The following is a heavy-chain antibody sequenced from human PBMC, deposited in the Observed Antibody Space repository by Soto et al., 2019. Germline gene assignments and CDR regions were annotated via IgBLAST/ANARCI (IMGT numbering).Heavy chain of an antibody. V-gene: IGHV4-30-4*01. Sequence: PSETLSLTCSVSGASIVSGDYYWNWVRQSPGKGLEWIGYIYYTGFVSYNPSLKRRLTISVDRSRDQFSLSLTSVTAADTAVYYCARGRWVVVNGHHISNYFDFWTQGTQVTASS. CDR3: ARGRWVVVNGHHISNYFDF. CDR1: GASIVSGDYY. D-gene: IGHD3-22*01. CDR2: IYYTGFV. J-gene: IGHJ4*02.